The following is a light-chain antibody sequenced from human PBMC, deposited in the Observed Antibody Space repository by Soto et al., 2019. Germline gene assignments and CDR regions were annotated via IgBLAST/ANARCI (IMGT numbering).Light chain of an antibody. Sequence: DNVWSISPVTLSLSPGERATLSCRASQSVSSTYLAWYQQKPGQAPRLLIYDASNRATGIPARFSGSGSGTDFTLTMSCLEPEDFAGYYCQHRSNWPNTFGQAGLLE. J-gene: IGKJ5*01. CDR1: QSVSSTY. CDR2: DAS. V-gene: IGKV3D-20*02. CDR3: QHRSNWPNT.